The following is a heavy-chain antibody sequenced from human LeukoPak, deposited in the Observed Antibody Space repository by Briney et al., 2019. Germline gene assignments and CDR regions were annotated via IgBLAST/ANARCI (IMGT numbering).Heavy chain of an antibody. CDR2: INHSGST. J-gene: IGHJ6*02. D-gene: IGHD3-10*01. V-gene: IGHV4-34*01. CDR3: ASYRVRGGVHYYYYYGMDV. Sequence: PSETLSLTCAVYGRSFSGYYWSWIRQPPGKGLEWIGEINHSGSTNYNPSLKSRVTISVDTSKNQFSLKLSSVTAADTAVYYCASYRVRGGVHYYYYYGMDVWGQGTTVTVSS. CDR1: GRSFSGYY.